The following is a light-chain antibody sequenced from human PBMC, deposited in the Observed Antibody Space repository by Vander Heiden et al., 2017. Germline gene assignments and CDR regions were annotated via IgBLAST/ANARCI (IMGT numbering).Light chain of an antibody. Sequence: EIVMTQSPATLSVSPGERATLSCRASQSVSSNLAWYQQKAGQAPRLLIYGASTRATGIPARFSGSGSGTEFTLTISSLQSEDFAVYYWQYDNNWYTFGQGTKLEMK. J-gene: IGKJ2*01. CDR1: QSVSSN. CDR3: QYDNNWYT. V-gene: IGKV3-15*01. CDR2: GAS.